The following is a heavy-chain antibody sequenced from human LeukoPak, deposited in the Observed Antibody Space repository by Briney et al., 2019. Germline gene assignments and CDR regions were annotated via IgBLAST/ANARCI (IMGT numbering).Heavy chain of an antibody. V-gene: IGHV4-4*07. CDR3: ARAEEAVDGKAPFDY. CDR1: GGSISSYY. Sequence: SETLSLTCTVSGGSISSYYWSWIRQPAVKGLEWIGRIYTSGSTNYNPSLKSRVTMSVDTSKNQFSLKLSSVTAADTAVYYCARAEEAVDGKAPFDYWGQGTLVTVSS. CDR2: IYTSGST. D-gene: IGHD6-19*01. J-gene: IGHJ4*02.